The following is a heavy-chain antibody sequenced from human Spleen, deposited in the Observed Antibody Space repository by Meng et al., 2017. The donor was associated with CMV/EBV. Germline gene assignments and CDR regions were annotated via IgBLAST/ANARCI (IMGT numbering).Heavy chain of an antibody. CDR2: LYYSGST. D-gene: IGHD3-3*01. CDR3: ARGDIWSGFSY. CDR1: GGSMKRNTYY. Sequence: SETLSLTCSVSGGSMKRNTYYWGWIRQPPGKGLEWIGSLYYSGSTHYNPSLKRRVSIFVDSSKNHLSLNLRSVTAADTAVYYCARGDIWSGFSYWGQGTLVTVSS. J-gene: IGHJ4*02. V-gene: IGHV4-39*07.